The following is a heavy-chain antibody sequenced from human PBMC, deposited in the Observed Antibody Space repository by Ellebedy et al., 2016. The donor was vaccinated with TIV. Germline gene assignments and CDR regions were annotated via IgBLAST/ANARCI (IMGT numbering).Heavy chain of an antibody. CDR3: ARNGVFADYAGRYYYYYRDV. D-gene: IGHD4/OR15-4a*01. CDR2: ILPISGIA. V-gene: IGHV1-69*10. J-gene: IGHJ6*03. CDR1: GGTFSNYA. Sequence: ASVKVSCKVSGGTFSNYAISWVRQAHGQGLEWMGGILPISGIADYAQTFQDRVTISADTSTNTAYMELSSLRSEDTAVYYCARNGVFADYAGRYYYYYRDVWGKGTTVTVSS.